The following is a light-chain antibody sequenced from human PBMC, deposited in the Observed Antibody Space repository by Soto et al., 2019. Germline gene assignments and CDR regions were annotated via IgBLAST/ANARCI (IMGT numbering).Light chain of an antibody. CDR3: QQSGDTPPWT. CDR2: AAS. CDR1: QSIRKY. Sequence: DIQMTQSPSSLSASVGDRVIITCRASQSIRKYLNWYQHKPGKVPTLLIYAASSLQSGVPSRSSGSGSGTEFTLTITSLQPEDFATYYCQQSGDTPPWTFGQGTKV. J-gene: IGKJ1*01. V-gene: IGKV1-39*01.